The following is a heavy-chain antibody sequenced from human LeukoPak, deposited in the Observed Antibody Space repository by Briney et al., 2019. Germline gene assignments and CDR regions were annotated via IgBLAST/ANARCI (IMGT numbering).Heavy chain of an antibody. J-gene: IGHJ5*02. CDR2: IYYSGST. V-gene: IGHV4-59*08. Sequence: SETLSLTCTVSGGSISSYYWSWIRQPPGKGLEWIGYIYYSGSTNYKPSLKSRVTISVDTSKNQFSLKLSSVTAADTAVYYCARQRYCSGGSCYVFWFDPWGQGTLVTVSS. CDR1: GGSISSYY. CDR3: ARQRYCSGGSCYVFWFDP. D-gene: IGHD2-15*01.